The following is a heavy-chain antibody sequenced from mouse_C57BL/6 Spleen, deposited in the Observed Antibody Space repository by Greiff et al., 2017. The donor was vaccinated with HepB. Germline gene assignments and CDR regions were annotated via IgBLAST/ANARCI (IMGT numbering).Heavy chain of an antibody. J-gene: IGHJ1*03. D-gene: IGHD2-4*01. CDR1: GYTFTSYW. V-gene: IGHV1-53*01. Sequence: QVQLQQPGTELVKPGASVKLSCKASGYTFTSYWMHWVKQRPGQGLEWIGNINPSNGGTNYNEKFKSKATLTVDKSSSTDYMQLSSLTSEDSAVYYCARGRTYDYDEYFDVWGTGTTVTVSS. CDR2: INPSNGGT. CDR3: ARGRTYDYDEYFDV.